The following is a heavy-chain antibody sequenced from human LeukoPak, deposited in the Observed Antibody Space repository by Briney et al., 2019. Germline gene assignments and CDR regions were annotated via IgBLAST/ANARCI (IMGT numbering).Heavy chain of an antibody. D-gene: IGHD3-22*01. J-gene: IGHJ4*02. CDR3: ARDLRQGSLGSSGYIGY. CDR2: IYYSGST. V-gene: IGHV4-59*12. Sequence: SETLSLTCTVSGGSFSNFFYWTWIRQPPGKGLEWIGYIYYSGSTNYNPSLNSRVTISLDTSKNQFSLMLRSLTAADTAVYYCARDLRQGSLGSSGYIGYWGQGTLVTVSS. CDR1: GGSFSNFFY.